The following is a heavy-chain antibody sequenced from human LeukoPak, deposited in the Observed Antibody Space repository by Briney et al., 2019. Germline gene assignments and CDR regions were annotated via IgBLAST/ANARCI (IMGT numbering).Heavy chain of an antibody. D-gene: IGHD3-22*01. CDR2: IKQDGSEK. V-gene: IGHV3-7*03. Sequence: GGSLRLSCAVSGFTFSNSWMNWVRQAPGKGLEWVADIKQDGSEKYYVDSVKGRFTISRDNAKNSLYLQMNSLRAEDTAVYYCARGDYFDRAFDVWGRGTTVTVSS. CDR3: ARGDYFDRAFDV. CDR1: GFTFSNSW. J-gene: IGHJ3*01.